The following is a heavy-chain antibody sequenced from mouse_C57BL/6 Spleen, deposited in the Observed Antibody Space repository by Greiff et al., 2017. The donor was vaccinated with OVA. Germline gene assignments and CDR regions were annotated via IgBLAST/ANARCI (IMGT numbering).Heavy chain of an antibody. D-gene: IGHD1-1*01. CDR1: GYTFTSYW. CDR3: ARSRTTVVATDFDV. CDR2: INPSNGGT. J-gene: IGHJ1*03. Sequence: VQLQQPGTELVKPGASVKLSCKASGYTFTSYWMHWVKQRPGQGLEWIGNINPSNGGTNYNEKFKSKGTLTVDKSSSTAYMQLSSLTSEDSAVYYCARSRTTVVATDFDVWGTGTTVTVSS. V-gene: IGHV1-53*01.